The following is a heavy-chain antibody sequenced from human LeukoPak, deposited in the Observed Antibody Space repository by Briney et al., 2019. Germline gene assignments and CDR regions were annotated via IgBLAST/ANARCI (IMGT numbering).Heavy chain of an antibody. D-gene: IGHD3-10*01. V-gene: IGHV3-33*08. CDR1: GFTFSSYG. Sequence: QPGRSLRLSCAASGFTFSSYGMHWVRQAPGKGLEWVAVIWYDGSNKYYADSVKGRFTISRDNSKNTLYLQMNSLRAEDTAVYYCARDLIKGVRGVISPAGDYWGQGTLVTVSS. J-gene: IGHJ4*02. CDR3: ARDLIKGVRGVISPAGDY. CDR2: IWYDGSNK.